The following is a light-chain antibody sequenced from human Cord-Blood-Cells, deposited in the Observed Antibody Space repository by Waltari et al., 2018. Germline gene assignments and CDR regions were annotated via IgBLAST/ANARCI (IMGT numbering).Light chain of an antibody. CDR1: QSVSSY. Sequence: EIVLTQSPATLSLSPGERATLSCRASQSVSSYLAWYQQKPGPAPRLLIYDAANRATGIPARFSGSGSGTDCTLTISSLEPEDFAVYYCQQRSNWPPYTFGQGTKLEIK. V-gene: IGKV3-11*01. CDR3: QQRSNWPPYT. J-gene: IGKJ2*01. CDR2: DAA.